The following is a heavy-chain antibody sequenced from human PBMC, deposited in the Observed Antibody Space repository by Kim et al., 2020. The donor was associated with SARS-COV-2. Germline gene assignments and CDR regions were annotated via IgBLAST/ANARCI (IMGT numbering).Heavy chain of an antibody. D-gene: IGHD3-3*02. Sequence: DSVKGRFTICRDNDKDCLYLQMSSLRAEDTALYCCAKEFIFRSNPRGGFDFWGQGTLVTVSS. J-gene: IGHJ5*01. V-gene: IGHV3-9*01. CDR3: AKEFIFRSNPRGGFDF.